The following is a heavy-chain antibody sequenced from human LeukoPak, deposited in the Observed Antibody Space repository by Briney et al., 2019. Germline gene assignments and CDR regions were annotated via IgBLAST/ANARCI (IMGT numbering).Heavy chain of an antibody. CDR1: GFPFSTFW. D-gene: IGHD2-21*02. CDR3: ARGGDCSY. V-gene: IGHV3-7*01. Sequence: GGSLRLSCAASGFPFSTFWMNWVRQTPEKGLEWLATIKQDGSERYYVDSARGRFTISRDNTKNSLYLQMNSLRAEDTAVYYCARGGDCSYWGQGTLVTVSS. J-gene: IGHJ4*02. CDR2: IKQDGSER.